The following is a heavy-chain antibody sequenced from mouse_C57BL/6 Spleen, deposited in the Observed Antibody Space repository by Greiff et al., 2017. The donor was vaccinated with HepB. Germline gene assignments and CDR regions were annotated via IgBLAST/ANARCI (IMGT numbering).Heavy chain of an antibody. J-gene: IGHJ2*01. CDR2: IWTGGGT. CDR3: ARGRGSGLYYFDY. Sequence: VMLVESGPGLVAPSQSLSITCTASGFSLTSYAISWVRQPPGKGLEWLGVIWTGGGTNYNSALKSSVSISKDNSKSQVFLKMNSLQTDDTARYYCARGRGSGLYYFDYWGQGTTLTVSS. CDR1: GFSLTSYA. V-gene: IGHV2-9-1*01. D-gene: IGHD3-2*02.